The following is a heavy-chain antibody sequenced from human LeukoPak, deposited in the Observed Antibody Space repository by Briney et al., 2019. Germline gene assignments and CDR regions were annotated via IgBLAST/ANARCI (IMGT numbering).Heavy chain of an antibody. CDR1: GGSINNYY. CDR3: ARGRYCSADICSGGDAFDI. CDR2: IYTRGST. J-gene: IGHJ3*02. V-gene: IGHV4-4*07. D-gene: IGHD2-15*01. Sequence: PSGTLSLTCTVSGGSINNYYWSWIRQPAGKGLEWIGRIYTRGSTNYNPPLKSRVTMSVDTSKNQFSLKLSSVTAADTAVYYCARGRYCSADICSGGDAFDIWGQGTMVSVSS.